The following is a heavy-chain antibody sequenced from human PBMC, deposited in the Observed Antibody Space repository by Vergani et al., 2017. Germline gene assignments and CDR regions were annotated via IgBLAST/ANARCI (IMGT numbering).Heavy chain of an antibody. V-gene: IGHV4-34*01. CDR2: IDHTGRP. CDR3: ARVNTETNGHLYYYYYMDV. CDR1: GGSFTSYH. Sequence: QVQLQQWGGGLLKPSETLSLTCVVNGGSFTSYHWTWIRQSPGEGLEWVGDIDHTGRPDYNPSPKSRLTMSVDKSRNQFSLTLKSGTATDTAIYFCARVNTETNGHLYYYYYMDVWGQGTAVTVS. J-gene: IGHJ6*03. D-gene: IGHD4-11*01.